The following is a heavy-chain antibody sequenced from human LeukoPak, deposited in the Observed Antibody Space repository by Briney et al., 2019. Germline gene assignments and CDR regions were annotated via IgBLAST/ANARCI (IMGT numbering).Heavy chain of an antibody. CDR3: ASNGAARPFDY. D-gene: IGHD6-6*01. J-gene: IGHJ4*02. V-gene: IGHV4-61*02. CDR1: GGSISSGSYY. Sequence: SETLSLTCTVSGGSISSGSYYWSWIRQPAGKGLEWIGRIYTSGSINYNPSLKSRVTISVDTSKNQFSLKLSSVTAADTAVYYCASNGAARPFDYWGQGTLVTVSS. CDR2: IYTSGSI.